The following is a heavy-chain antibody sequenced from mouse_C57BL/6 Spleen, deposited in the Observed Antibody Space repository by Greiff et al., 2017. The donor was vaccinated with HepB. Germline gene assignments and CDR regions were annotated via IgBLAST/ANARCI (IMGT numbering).Heavy chain of an antibody. CDR1: GFSLTSYG. J-gene: IGHJ2*01. CDR2: IWSGGST. Sequence: VKLMESGPGLVQPSQSLSITCTVSGFSLTSYGVHWVRQSPGKGLEWLGVIWSGGSTDYNAAFISRLSISKDNSKSQVFFKMNSLQADDTAIYYCARITLYYGSSSYYFDYWGQGTTLTVSS. D-gene: IGHD1-1*01. CDR3: ARITLYYGSSSYYFDY. V-gene: IGHV2-2*01.